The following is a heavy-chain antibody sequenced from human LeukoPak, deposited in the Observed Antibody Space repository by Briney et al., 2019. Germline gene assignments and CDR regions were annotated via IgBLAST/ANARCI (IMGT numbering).Heavy chain of an antibody. V-gene: IGHV3-30*02. Sequence: SGGPVTLPCAPCGFPHSRLAMHWPPHAPDKALQGVAFIRSDGSNKYYAHSVKGRFTISRDNSKNTLYLQMNSLRVEDTAVYYCRAAVAGTWDHCWGQGTLVTVSS. CDR2: IRSDGSNK. CDR1: GFPHSRLA. J-gene: IGHJ4*02. D-gene: IGHD6-19*01. CDR3: RAAVAGTWDHC.